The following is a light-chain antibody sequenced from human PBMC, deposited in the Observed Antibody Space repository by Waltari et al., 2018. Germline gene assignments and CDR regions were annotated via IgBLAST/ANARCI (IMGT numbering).Light chain of an antibody. CDR3: SSYAGGGTGV. Sequence: QSALTQPASVSGSPGQSIPISCTGTNHDDGSYDLVPWYQQHPGKAPKLVIYGGTKRPSGVSHRFSGSKSGNTASLTISGLQAEDEADYYCSSYAGGGTGVFGGGTKLTVL. CDR2: GGT. CDR1: NHDDGSYDL. V-gene: IGLV2-23*01. J-gene: IGLJ3*02.